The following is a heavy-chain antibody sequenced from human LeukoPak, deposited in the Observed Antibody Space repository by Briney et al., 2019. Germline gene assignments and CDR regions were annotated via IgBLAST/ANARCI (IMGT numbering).Heavy chain of an antibody. CDR2: IYSGGAT. CDR1: GFTVSNNY. Sequence: GGSLRLSCAASGFTVSNNYMRWARQAPGKGLEWVSLIYSGGATFYADAVKGRFTISRDGSKNTLYLQMNSLRAEDTAVYYCARDPPAVAANTYGWGQGTLVTVSS. V-gene: IGHV3-66*01. CDR3: ARDPPAVAANTYG. J-gene: IGHJ4*02. D-gene: IGHD6-6*01.